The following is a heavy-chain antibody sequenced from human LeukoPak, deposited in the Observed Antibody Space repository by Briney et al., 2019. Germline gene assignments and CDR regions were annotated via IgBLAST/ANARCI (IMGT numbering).Heavy chain of an antibody. V-gene: IGHV3-7*01. CDR1: GFTFRSYW. Sequence: GGSLRLSCAASGFTFRSYWMNWVRQAPGKGLEWVADIKPDGNKESYVDSVKGRFSISRDNAKNSLYLQMNSLRVDDTAVYYCAREGILLGAFDIWGQGTMVTVSS. CDR3: AREGILLGAFDI. CDR2: IKPDGNKE. J-gene: IGHJ3*02. D-gene: IGHD2-15*01.